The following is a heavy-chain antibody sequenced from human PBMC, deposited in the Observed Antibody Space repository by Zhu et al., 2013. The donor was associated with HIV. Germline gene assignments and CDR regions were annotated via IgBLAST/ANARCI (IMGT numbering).Heavy chain of an antibody. Sequence: QVQLVQSGAEVKKPGASVKVSCKASGYTFTSYYMHWVRQAPGQGLEWMGIINPSGGSTSYAQKFQGRVTMTRDTSTSTVYMELSSLRSEDTAVYYCARDHSREMATMYYFDYWGQGTLVTVSS. J-gene: IGHJ4*02. V-gene: IGHV1-46*03. CDR1: GYTFTSYY. CDR2: INPSGGST. CDR3: ARDHSREMATMYYFDY. D-gene: IGHD5-12*01.